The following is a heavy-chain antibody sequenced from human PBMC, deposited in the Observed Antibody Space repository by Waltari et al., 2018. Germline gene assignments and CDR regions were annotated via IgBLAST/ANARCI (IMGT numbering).Heavy chain of an antibody. CDR2: IRSKAYGGTT. J-gene: IGHJ4*02. Sequence: EVQLVESGGGLVQPGRSLRLSCTASGFTFGDYAMSWVRQAPGTGLEWVGFIRSKAYGGTTEYAASVKGRLTISRDDSKSSADRQMNSLKTEDTAVYYCTRDGREDAYCGGDCYPGWGQGTLVTVSS. D-gene: IGHD2-21*01. CDR3: TRDGREDAYCGGDCYPG. V-gene: IGHV3-49*04. CDR1: GFTFGDYA.